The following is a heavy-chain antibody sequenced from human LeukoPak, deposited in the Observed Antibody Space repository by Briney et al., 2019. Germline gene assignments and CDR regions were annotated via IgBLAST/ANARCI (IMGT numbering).Heavy chain of an antibody. CDR2: ISSSSSTI. CDR3: ARVWDFWTGYLDY. D-gene: IGHD3/OR15-3a*01. CDR1: GFTFSSYS. V-gene: IGHV3-48*04. Sequence: GGSRRLSCAASGFTFSSYSMNWVRQAPGKGLEWVSYISSSSSTIYYADSVKGRFTISRDNAKNSLHLQMNSLRAEDTAVYYCARVWDFWTGYLDYWGQGTLVTVSS. J-gene: IGHJ4*02.